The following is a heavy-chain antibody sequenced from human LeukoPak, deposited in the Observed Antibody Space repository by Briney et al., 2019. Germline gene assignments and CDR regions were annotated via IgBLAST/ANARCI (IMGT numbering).Heavy chain of an antibody. D-gene: IGHD1-14*01. Sequence: GGSLRLSCAASGFTFRSYGMHWVRQVPGKGLEWVGVITYDGSKSFYADSVKGRFTISRDNSNNTLYLQLNNVRTEDTATYFCAKEQYPGYFDFWGQGTLVTVSA. CDR1: GFTFRSYG. CDR2: ITYDGSKS. CDR3: AKEQYPGYFDF. V-gene: IGHV3-30*18. J-gene: IGHJ4*02.